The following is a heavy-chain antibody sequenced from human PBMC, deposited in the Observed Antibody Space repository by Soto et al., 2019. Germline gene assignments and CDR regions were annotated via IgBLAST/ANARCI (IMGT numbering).Heavy chain of an antibody. J-gene: IGHJ4*02. CDR2: IYYSGST. D-gene: IGHD6-13*01. CDR1: GGSIRSSSSY. Sequence: QLLASGPGLVKPSETLSLTCTVSGGSIRSSSSYWGWIRQPPGKGLEWIGSIYYSGSTYFNPSLKSRVTISVDTSKNQFSLRLSSVTAADTAVYYCARHDRGRIASAPSWGQGTLVTVSS. V-gene: IGHV4-39*01. CDR3: ARHDRGRIASAPS.